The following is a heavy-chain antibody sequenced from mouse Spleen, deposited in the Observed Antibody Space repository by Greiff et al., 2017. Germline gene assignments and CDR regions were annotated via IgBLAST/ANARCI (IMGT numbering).Heavy chain of an antibody. V-gene: IGHV1-55*01. CDR3: ARFTTVVDYFDY. Sequence: QVQLQQSDAELVKPGASVKMSCKASGYTFTSYWITWVKQRPGQGLEWIGDIYPGSGSTNYNEKFKSKATLTVDTSSSTAYMQLSSLTSEDSAVYYCARFTTVVDYFDYWGQGTTLTVSS. CDR2: IYPGSGST. J-gene: IGHJ2*01. D-gene: IGHD1-1*01. CDR1: GYTFTSYW.